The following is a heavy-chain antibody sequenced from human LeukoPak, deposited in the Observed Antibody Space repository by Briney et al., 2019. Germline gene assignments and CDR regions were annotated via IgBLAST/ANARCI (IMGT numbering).Heavy chain of an antibody. V-gene: IGHV3-23*01. D-gene: IGHD6-19*01. CDR1: GFTFSSYA. CDR3: AKDREWYSSVEDY. J-gene: IGHJ4*02. Sequence: GGSLRLSCAASGFTFSSYAMSWVRQAPGKGLEWVSAISGSGGGTYYADSVKGRFTISRDNSKNTLYLQMNSLRAEDTAVYYCAKDREWYSSVEDYWGQGTLVTVSS. CDR2: ISGSGGGT.